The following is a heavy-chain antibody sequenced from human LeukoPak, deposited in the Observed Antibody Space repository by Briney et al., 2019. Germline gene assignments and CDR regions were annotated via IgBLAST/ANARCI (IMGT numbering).Heavy chain of an antibody. D-gene: IGHD3-22*01. Sequence: GGSLRLSCAASGFTFSSYGMHWVRQAPGKGLEWVAVISYDGSNKYYAESVKGRFTISRDNAKNSLYLQMNSLRAEDTAVYYCAREIPYYYDSSGPDYWGQGTLVTVSS. CDR3: AREIPYYYDSSGPDY. CDR2: ISYDGSNK. J-gene: IGHJ4*02. CDR1: GFTFSSYG. V-gene: IGHV3-30*03.